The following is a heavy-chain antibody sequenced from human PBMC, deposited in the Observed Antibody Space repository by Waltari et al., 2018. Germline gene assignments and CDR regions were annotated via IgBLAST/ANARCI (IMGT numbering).Heavy chain of an antibody. CDR1: GYTFTGHY. V-gene: IGHV1-2*02. D-gene: IGHD3-22*01. Sequence: QVQLVQSGAEMKKPGASVIVSCKTSGYTFTGHYIHWVRQAPGQGLAWMGWIHPNSGATRYAQIFQGRVIMTRDTSISTVYMDLSGLKSDDTAVYYCARDHYYDSPGLDYWGQGTLVTVSS. CDR3: ARDHYYDSPGLDY. J-gene: IGHJ4*02. CDR2: IHPNSGAT.